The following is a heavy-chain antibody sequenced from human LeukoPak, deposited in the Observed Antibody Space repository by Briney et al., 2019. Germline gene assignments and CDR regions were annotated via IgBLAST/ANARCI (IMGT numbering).Heavy chain of an antibody. Sequence: GGSLRLSCAASGFTFSSYGMHWVRQAPGKGLEWVAVIRYDGSNKYYADSVKGRFTISRDNSKNTLYLQMNSLRAEDTAVYYCAKDPGYYGSGSYFTCFDYWGQGTLVTVSS. V-gene: IGHV3-30*02. CDR3: AKDPGYYGSGSYFTCFDY. J-gene: IGHJ4*02. CDR2: IRYDGSNK. D-gene: IGHD3-10*01. CDR1: GFTFSSYG.